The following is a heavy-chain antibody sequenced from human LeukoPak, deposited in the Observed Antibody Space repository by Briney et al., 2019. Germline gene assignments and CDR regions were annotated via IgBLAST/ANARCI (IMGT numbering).Heavy chain of an antibody. J-gene: IGHJ4*02. CDR2: IYSDGNT. CDR1: GVTASTNY. D-gene: IGHD4-17*01. CDR3: AKCYGDYIRYFDY. V-gene: IGHV3-53*01. Sequence: PRGSLRLSCAASGVTASTNYMTWVRQAPGKGLEWVSLIYSDGNTYYPYSVKGRFTISRDNSKNTLYLQMNSLRAEDTAMYYCAKCYGDYIRYFDYWGQGTLVTVSS.